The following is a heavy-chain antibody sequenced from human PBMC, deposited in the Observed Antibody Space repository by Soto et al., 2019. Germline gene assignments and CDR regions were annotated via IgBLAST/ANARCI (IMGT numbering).Heavy chain of an antibody. CDR1: GFTFSSYG. V-gene: IGHV3-30*18. J-gene: IGHJ2*01. CDR3: AKDLSMVRGGWHFDL. Sequence: QVQLVESGGGVVQPGRSLRLSCAASGFTFSSYGMHWVRQAPGKGLEWVAVISYDGSNKYYADSVKGRFTISRDNSKNTLYLQMNSLRAEDTAVYYCAKDLSMVRGGWHFDLWGRGTLVTVSS. D-gene: IGHD3-10*01. CDR2: ISYDGSNK.